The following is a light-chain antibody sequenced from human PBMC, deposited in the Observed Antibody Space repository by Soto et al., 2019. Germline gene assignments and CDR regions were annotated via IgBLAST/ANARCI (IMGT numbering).Light chain of an antibody. J-gene: IGKJ1*01. CDR3: QHYNSYSEA. CDR1: QGISSS. V-gene: IGKV1-5*03. Sequence: RLTQSPSSVSASIGDRVTITCRASQGISSSLARYQQKPGKAPNLLIYKASTLKSGVPSRFSGSGSGTEFTLTISSLQPDDFATYYCQHYNSYSEAFRQGTKVDIK. CDR2: KAS.